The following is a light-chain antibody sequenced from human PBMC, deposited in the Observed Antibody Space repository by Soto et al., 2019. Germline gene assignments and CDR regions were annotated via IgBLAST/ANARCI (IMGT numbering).Light chain of an antibody. CDR1: SSDVGGYNH. J-gene: IGLJ3*02. V-gene: IGLV2-8*01. CDR2: EVF. CDR3: ISYPGNSWV. Sequence: QSALTQPPSASGSPGQPVTISCTGTSSDVGGYNHVSWYQHHPGKAPKLIIYEVFKRPSGVPDRFSGSKSGNTASLTVSGLQAEDEADYYCISYPGNSWVFGGGTKVTVL.